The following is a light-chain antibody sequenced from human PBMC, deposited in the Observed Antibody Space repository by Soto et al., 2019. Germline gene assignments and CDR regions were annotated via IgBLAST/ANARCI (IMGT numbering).Light chain of an antibody. CDR2: EVS. CDR3: RSYTSSSTRV. CDR1: SSDVGGYNF. Sequence: QSALTQPASVSGSPGQSITISCTGTSSDVGGYNFVSWHQHHPAKAPKLIIYEVSNRPSGVSDRFSGSKSGDTASLTISGLQAEDEADYYCRSYTSSSTRVFGTGTKVTVL. J-gene: IGLJ1*01. V-gene: IGLV2-14*01.